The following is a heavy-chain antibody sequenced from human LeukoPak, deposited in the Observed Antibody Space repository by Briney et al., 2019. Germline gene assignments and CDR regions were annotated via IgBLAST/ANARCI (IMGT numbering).Heavy chain of an antibody. J-gene: IGHJ6*03. V-gene: IGHV4-39*07. CDR3: ARGVYYYDSSGYYYYYMDV. Sequence: PSDTLSRTCIISDHSISSSTCYWGWIRQPPGKGLEWIGTLYYSGKTYYNPSLKSRVTISIDTSKNQFSLKLNSVTAADTAVYYCARGVYYYDSSGYYYYYMDVWGKGTTVTISS. CDR1: DHSISSSTCY. CDR2: LYYSGKT. D-gene: IGHD3-22*01.